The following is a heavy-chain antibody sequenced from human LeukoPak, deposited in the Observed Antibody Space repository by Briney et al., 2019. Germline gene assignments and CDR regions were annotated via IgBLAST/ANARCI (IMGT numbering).Heavy chain of an antibody. V-gene: IGHV1-2*02. CDR3: AKDDPHQRFDN. Sequence: VAPVKVSCKASGYVFASHWLHWVRQAPGQGLGWVGYIKPDSDATDLAQRFQGRVTLTRDTSISTAYLELNGLTAGDTAVYFCAKDDPHQRFDNWGQGTLVTVSS. D-gene: IGHD2-2*01. CDR2: IKPDSDAT. J-gene: IGHJ4*02. CDR1: GYVFASHW.